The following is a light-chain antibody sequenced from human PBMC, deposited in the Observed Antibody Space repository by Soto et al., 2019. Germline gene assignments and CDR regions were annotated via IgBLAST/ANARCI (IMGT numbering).Light chain of an antibody. Sequence: DIQLTQSPSTLSASVGDRVTITCRASQSISSWLAWYQQKPGKAPKLLVYKASSLESGVPSRFSGSGSGTELTVTINTLQRDDFATYYCQRYEAYPLTFGGGTKVEI. CDR1: QSISSW. V-gene: IGKV1-5*03. CDR3: QRYEAYPLT. CDR2: KAS. J-gene: IGKJ4*01.